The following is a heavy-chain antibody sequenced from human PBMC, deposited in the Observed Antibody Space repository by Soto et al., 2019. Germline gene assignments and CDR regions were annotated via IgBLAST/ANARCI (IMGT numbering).Heavy chain of an antibody. CDR2: TYYSGAT. V-gene: IGHV4-31*03. Sequence: QVQLQESGPGLVKPSQTLSLTCTVSGGSINNGDYYWTWARHHPVKGLEWIGYTYYSGATSYNPSLKGRVSISLDTSENQCSLSLSSVTAADTAVYFCSREGYNYSGMDVWGQGTTVTVS. CDR1: GGSINNGDYY. J-gene: IGHJ6*02. D-gene: IGHD5-18*01. CDR3: SREGYNYSGMDV.